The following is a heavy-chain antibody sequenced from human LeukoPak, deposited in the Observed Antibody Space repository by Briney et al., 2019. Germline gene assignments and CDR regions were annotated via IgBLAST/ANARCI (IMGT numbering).Heavy chain of an antibody. V-gene: IGHV4-59*12. Sequence: SETLSLTCTVSGGSISSYYWSWIRQPPGKGLEWIGYIYYSGSTNYNPSLKSRVTISVDTSKNQFSLKLSSVTAADTAVYYCAGTLGHYYYYMDVWGKGTTVTVSS. J-gene: IGHJ6*03. D-gene: IGHD2/OR15-2a*01. CDR1: GGSISSYY. CDR2: IYYSGST. CDR3: AGTLGHYYYYMDV.